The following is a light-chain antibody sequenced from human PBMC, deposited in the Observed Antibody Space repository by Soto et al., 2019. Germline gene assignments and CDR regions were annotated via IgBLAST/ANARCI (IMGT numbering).Light chain of an antibody. CDR1: SSDVGGYNY. Sequence: QSVLTQPASVSGSPGQSITISCTGTSSDVGGYNYVSWYQQHPGKAPKLMIFEVSSRPSGVSYRFSGSKSGNTASLTISGLQAEDEADYSCSSYTSSSTLYVFGSGTKLTVL. CDR2: EVS. J-gene: IGLJ1*01. CDR3: SSYTSSSTLYV. V-gene: IGLV2-14*01.